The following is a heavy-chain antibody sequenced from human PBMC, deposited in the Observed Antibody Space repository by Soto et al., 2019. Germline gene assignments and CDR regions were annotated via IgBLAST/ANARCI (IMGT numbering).Heavy chain of an antibody. Sequence: KGLEWVAVILYDGSNKYYADSVKGRFTISRDNSKNTLYLQMNSLRAEDTAVYYCARGCRSSWYDSYYYYSMDVWGQGTTLSVYS. J-gene: IGHJ6*02. CDR3: ARGCRSSWYDSYYYYSMDV. CDR2: ILYDGSNK. D-gene: IGHD6-13*01. V-gene: IGHV3-33*01.